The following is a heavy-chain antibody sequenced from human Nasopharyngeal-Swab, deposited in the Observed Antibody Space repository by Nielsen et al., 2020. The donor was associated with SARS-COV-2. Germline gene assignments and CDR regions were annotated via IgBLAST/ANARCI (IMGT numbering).Heavy chain of an antibody. Sequence: GESLKISCKASGFSFTNYWIRWVRQMPGTGLECLGLISSGDSSIRYIPSFQGQVTISVDKSISTTYLQWSNLKASDAATYYCARRGDCNGNPCYSDYWGQGTLVTVSS. CDR1: GFSFTNYW. J-gene: IGHJ4*02. CDR2: ISSGDSSI. CDR3: ARRGDCNGNPCYSDY. D-gene: IGHD2-21*02. V-gene: IGHV5-51*01.